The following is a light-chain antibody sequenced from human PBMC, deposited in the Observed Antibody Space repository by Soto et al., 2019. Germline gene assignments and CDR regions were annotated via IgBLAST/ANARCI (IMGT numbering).Light chain of an antibody. CDR2: AAS. V-gene: IGKV1-39*01. CDR3: RQSYSTTWT. J-gene: IGKJ1*01. CDR1: QNIDHH. Sequence: DIQMTQSPSSLSASVGDRVTITCRASQNIDHHLNWYQHKPGRAPKLLMDAASRMQSGVTSRFSGSGTGTEFTLVVKSLQPGDFATGCGRQSYSTTWTFGQGTRVEVK.